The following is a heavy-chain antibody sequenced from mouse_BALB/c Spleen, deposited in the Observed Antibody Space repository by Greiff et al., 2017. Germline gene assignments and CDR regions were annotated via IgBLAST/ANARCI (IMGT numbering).Heavy chain of an antibody. J-gene: IGHJ3*01. Sequence: VQLQQSGAELMKPGASVKISCKATGYTFSSYWIEWVKQRPGHGLEWIGEILPGSGSTNYNEKFKGKATFTADTSSNTAYMQLSSLTSEDSAVYYCARVDGNYAWFAYWGQGTLVTVSA. CDR3: ARVDGNYAWFAY. D-gene: IGHD2-1*01. CDR2: ILPGSGST. CDR1: GYTFSSYW. V-gene: IGHV1-9*01.